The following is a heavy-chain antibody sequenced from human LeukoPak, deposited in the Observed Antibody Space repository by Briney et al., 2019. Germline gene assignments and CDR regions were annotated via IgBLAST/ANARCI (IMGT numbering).Heavy chain of an antibody. CDR1: GGSISSGGYY. Sequence: TLSLTCTVSGGSISSGGYYWSWIRQPPGKGLEWIGYIYHSGSTYYNPSLKSRVTISVDRSKNQFSLKLSSVTAADTAVYYCARDTPTSGGGPVGLWGRGTLVTVSS. J-gene: IGHJ2*01. CDR3: ARDTPTSGGGPVGL. D-gene: IGHD4-23*01. V-gene: IGHV4-30-2*01. CDR2: IYHSGST.